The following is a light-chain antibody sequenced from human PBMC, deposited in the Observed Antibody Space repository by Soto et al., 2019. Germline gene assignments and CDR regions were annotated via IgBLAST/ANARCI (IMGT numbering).Light chain of an antibody. V-gene: IGKV3-11*01. CDR3: QQRSS. Sequence: EIVLTQSPATLSLSPGERATLSCRASQSVSSYLAWYQQKPGQAPRLLIYDASNRATGTPARFSGSGSGTEFPHTISSLEPEDFAVYYYQQRSSFGPGTKVDIK. J-gene: IGKJ3*01. CDR1: QSVSSY. CDR2: DAS.